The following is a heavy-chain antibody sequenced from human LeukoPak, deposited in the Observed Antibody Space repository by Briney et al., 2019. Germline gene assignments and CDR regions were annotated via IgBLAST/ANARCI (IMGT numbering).Heavy chain of an antibody. D-gene: IGHD5-24*01. CDR1: GFTVSSNY. CDR3: AREAMAYLFDY. J-gene: IGHJ4*02. Sequence: PGGSLRLSCAAPGFTVSSNYMSWVRQAPGKGLEWVSVIYSGGSTYYADSVKGRFTISRDNSKNTLYLQMNSLRAEDTAVYYCAREAMAYLFDYWGQGTLVTVSS. CDR2: IYSGGST. V-gene: IGHV3-66*01.